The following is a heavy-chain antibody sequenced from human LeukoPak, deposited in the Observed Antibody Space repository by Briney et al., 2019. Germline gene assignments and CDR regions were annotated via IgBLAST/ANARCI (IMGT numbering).Heavy chain of an antibody. D-gene: IGHD2-15*01. V-gene: IGHV3-48*03. CDR3: ARRYCSGGSCYFDY. CDR2: ISSSGSTI. J-gene: IGHJ4*02. Sequence: GGSLRLSCAASGFTFSSDVMNWVRQAPGKGLEWVSYISSSGSTIYYADSVKGRFTISRDNAKNSLYLQMNSLRAEDTAVYYCARRYCSGGSCYFDYWGQGALVTVSS. CDR1: GFTFSSDV.